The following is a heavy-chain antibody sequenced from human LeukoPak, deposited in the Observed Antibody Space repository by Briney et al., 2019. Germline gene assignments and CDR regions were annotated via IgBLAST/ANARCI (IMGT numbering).Heavy chain of an antibody. J-gene: IGHJ4*02. V-gene: IGHV4-59*12. CDR2: IHYSGST. CDR1: GGSISNYY. D-gene: IGHD4-11*01. CDR3: ARGPFAHDYTDYA. Sequence: SETLSLTCTVSGGSISNYYWSWIRQPPGKGLEWIGYIHYSGSTNYNPSFKSRVSISVDTSKNQFSLRLNSVTAADTAVYYCARGPFAHDYTDYAWGQGTLVTVSS.